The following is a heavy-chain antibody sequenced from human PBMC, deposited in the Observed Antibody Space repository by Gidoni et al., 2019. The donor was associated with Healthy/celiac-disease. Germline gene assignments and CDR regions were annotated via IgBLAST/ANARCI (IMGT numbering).Heavy chain of an antibody. CDR3: ARVYPYYYDSRGVNYFDY. J-gene: IGHJ4*02. CDR2: INHSGST. V-gene: IGHV4-34*01. CDR1: GGSFSGYS. D-gene: IGHD3-22*01. Sequence: QVQLQQWGAGLLKPSETLSLTCAVYGGSFSGYSWSWIRQPPGKGLEWIGEINHSGSTNYNPSLKSRVTISVDTSKNQFSLKLSSVTAADTAVYYCARVYPYYYDSRGVNYFDYWGQGTLVTVSS.